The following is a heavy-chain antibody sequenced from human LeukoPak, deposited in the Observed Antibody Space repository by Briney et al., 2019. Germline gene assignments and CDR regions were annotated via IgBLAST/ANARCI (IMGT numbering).Heavy chain of an antibody. CDR3: AKEASDCSGGTCPFDY. D-gene: IGHD2-15*01. CDR1: GFTFSSYA. J-gene: IGHJ4*02. Sequence: GGSLRLSCAASGFTFSSYAMNWVRRAPGKGLEWVSAICRSGGSTDYADSVKGRFTISRDNSKNTLYLQMNSLRAEDTAVYFCAKEASDCSGGTCPFDYWGQGTLVTVSS. CDR2: ICRSGGST. V-gene: IGHV3-23*01.